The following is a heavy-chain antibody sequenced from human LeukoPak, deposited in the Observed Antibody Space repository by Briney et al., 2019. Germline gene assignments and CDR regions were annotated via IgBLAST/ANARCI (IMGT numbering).Heavy chain of an antibody. Sequence: SVKVSCKASGFTFTSSAMQWVRQARGQRLEWIGWIVVGSGNTNYAQKFQERVTITRDMSTSTAYMELSSLRYEDTAVYYCARERGYYYDSSGNFDYWGQGTLVTVSS. V-gene: IGHV1-58*02. CDR3: ARERGYYYDSSGNFDY. CDR1: GFTFTSSA. D-gene: IGHD3-22*01. CDR2: IVVGSGNT. J-gene: IGHJ4*02.